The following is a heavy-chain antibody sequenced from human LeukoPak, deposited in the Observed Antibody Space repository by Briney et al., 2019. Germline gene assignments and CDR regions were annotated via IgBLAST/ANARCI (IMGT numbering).Heavy chain of an antibody. CDR2: IYPGDSDT. D-gene: IGHD6-13*01. Sequence: GESLKISCQGSGYRFTSCWIGWVRQMPGKGLEWMGIIYPGDSDTRYSPSFQGQVTISADKSISTAYLQWSSLKASDTAMYYCARGPVAAAGTVWAAFGYWGQGTLVTVSS. J-gene: IGHJ4*02. CDR3: ARGPVAAAGTVWAAFGY. CDR1: GYRFTSCW. V-gene: IGHV5-51*01.